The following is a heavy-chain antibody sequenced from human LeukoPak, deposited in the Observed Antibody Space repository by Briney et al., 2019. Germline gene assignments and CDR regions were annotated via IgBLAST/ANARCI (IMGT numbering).Heavy chain of an antibody. CDR2: INPNSGGT. J-gene: IGHJ1*01. V-gene: IGHV1-2*02. CDR3: ATPMGARSSSSGYFQH. Sequence: RASVKVSCKASGYTFTGYYMHWVRQAPGQGLEWMGWINPNSGGTNYAQKFQGRVTMTRDTSISTAYMELSRLRSDDTAVYYCATPMGARSSSSGYFQHWGQGTLVTVSS. CDR1: GYTFTGYY. D-gene: IGHD6-6*01.